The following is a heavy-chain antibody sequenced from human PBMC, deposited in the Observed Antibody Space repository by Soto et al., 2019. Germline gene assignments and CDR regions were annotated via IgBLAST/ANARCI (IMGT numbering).Heavy chain of an antibody. CDR1: GFTFSSYA. Sequence: GGSLRLSCAASGFTFSSYAMHWVRQAPGKGLEWVAVISYDGSNKYYADSVKGRFTISRDNSKNTLYLQMNSLRAEDTAVYYCARAPDHFITRPNEDYWGQGTLVTAPQ. CDR2: ISYDGSNK. CDR3: ARAPDHFITRPNEDY. J-gene: IGHJ4*02. V-gene: IGHV3-30-3*01. D-gene: IGHD1-1*01.